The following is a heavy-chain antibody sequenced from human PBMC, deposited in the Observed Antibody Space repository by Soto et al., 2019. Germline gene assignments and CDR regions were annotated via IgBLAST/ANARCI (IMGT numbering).Heavy chain of an antibody. V-gene: IGHV3-30-3*01. J-gene: IGHJ4*02. CDR1: GFTFSSYA. CDR3: ARYGGYSSSSGRFY. CDR2: ISYDGSNK. D-gene: IGHD6-6*01. Sequence: QVQLVESGGGEVQPGRSLRLSCADSGFTFSSYAMHWVRQAPGKGLEWVAVISYDGSNKYYAYSVKGRFTISRDNSKNTLYLQMNSLRAEDTAVYYCARYGGYSSSSGRFYWGQGTLVTVSS.